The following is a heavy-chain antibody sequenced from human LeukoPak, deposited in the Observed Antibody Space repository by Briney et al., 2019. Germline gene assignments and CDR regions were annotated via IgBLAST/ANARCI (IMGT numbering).Heavy chain of an antibody. D-gene: IGHD2-15*01. CDR1: GFTFSSYW. J-gene: IGHJ4*02. CDR3: ARVYCSGGSCYSRRQDIFDY. Sequence: GGSLRLSCAASGFTFSSYWISWVRQAPGKGLEWVANIKQDGSEKYYVDSVKGRFTISRDNAKNSLYLQMNSLRAEDTAVYYCARVYCSGGSCYSRRQDIFDYWGQGTLVTVSS. V-gene: IGHV3-7*01. CDR2: IKQDGSEK.